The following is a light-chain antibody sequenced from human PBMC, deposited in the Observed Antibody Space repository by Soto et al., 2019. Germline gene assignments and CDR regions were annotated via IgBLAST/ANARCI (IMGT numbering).Light chain of an antibody. J-gene: IGLJ1*01. CDR2: EVG. Sequence: QSALTQPDSGSGSPGQSITISCTGTSSDVGAFNYVSWYLQYPGKAPKLMIYEVGNRPSGVSNRFYGSKSGNTASLTISGLQAEDDADYYCCSYASGSIYVFGTGTKLTV. CDR1: SSDVGAFNY. CDR3: CSYASGSIYV. V-gene: IGLV2-14*01.